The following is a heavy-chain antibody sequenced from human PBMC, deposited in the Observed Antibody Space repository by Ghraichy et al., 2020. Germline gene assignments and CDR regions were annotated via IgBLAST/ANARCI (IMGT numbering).Heavy chain of an antibody. CDR3: AKVDGRYSSSPFDP. CDR1: GFTFSSYA. J-gene: IGHJ5*02. D-gene: IGHD6-6*01. CDR2: ISGSGGST. V-gene: IGHV3-23*01. Sequence: GGSLRLSCAASGFTFSSYAMSWVRQAPGKGLEWVSAISGSGGSTYYADSVKGRFTISRDNSKNTLYLQMYSLRAEDTAVYYCAKVDGRYSSSPFDPWGQGTLVTVSS.